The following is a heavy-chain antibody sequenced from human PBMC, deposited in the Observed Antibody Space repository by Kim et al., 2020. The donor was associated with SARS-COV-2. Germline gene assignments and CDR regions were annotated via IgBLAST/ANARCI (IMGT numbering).Heavy chain of an antibody. J-gene: IGHJ5*02. CDR3: ARDRIPGPSTWFDP. CDR1: GYTFTGYY. CDR2: INPNSGGT. Sequence: ASVKVSCKASGYTFTGYYMHWVRQAPGQGLEWMGWINPNSGGTNYAQKFQGRVTMTRDTSISTAYMELSRLRSDDTAVYSCARDRIPGPSTWFDPWGQGTLVSVCS. V-gene: IGHV1-2*02. D-gene: IGHD2-21*01.